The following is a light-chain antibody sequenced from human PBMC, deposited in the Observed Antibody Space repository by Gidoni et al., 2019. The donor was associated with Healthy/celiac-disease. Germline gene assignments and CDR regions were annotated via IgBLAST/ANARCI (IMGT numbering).Light chain of an antibody. CDR3: QQRSNWLIT. Sequence: EIVFTQSPATLSLSPGETATLSCRASQSVSSYLAWYQQKPGQAPRLLIYDASNRATGIPARFSGSGSGTDFTLTISSLEPEDFAVYYWQQRSNWLITFGQGTRLE. V-gene: IGKV3-11*01. CDR1: QSVSSY. CDR2: DAS. J-gene: IGKJ5*01.